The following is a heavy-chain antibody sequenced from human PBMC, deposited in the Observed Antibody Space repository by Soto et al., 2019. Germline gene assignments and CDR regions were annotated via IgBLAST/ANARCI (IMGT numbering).Heavy chain of an antibody. CDR3: EGSWT. CDR1: GFTLTNYA. V-gene: IGHV3-23*01. D-gene: IGHD5-12*01. J-gene: IGHJ3*01. CDR2: ISASGDRT. Sequence: EVQLLVSGGGSAQPGGSLRLSCEVSGFTLTNYAMSWVRQTPGKGLEWVSQISASGDRTYYADSVKGRITISTDFSKNTLFLQMNSLRGEDSAVYYCEGSWTWGQGTMVTVSS.